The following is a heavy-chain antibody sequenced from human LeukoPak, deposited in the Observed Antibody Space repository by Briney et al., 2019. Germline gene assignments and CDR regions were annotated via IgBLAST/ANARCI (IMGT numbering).Heavy chain of an antibody. Sequence: GGSLRLSCAASGFSFSAYGMHWVRQAPGKGLEWVSVISIDGSNKDYVDSVKGRFTISRDDSKNTLYLQMNSLRAEDTAIYYCARGLLDYGDYYFDFWGQGTLITAS. CDR3: ARGLLDYGDYYFDF. CDR1: GFSFSAYG. V-gene: IGHV3-33*05. D-gene: IGHD4-17*01. J-gene: IGHJ4*02. CDR2: ISIDGSNK.